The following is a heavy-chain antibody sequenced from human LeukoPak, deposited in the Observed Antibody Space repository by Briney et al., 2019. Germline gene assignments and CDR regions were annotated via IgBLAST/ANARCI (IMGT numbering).Heavy chain of an antibody. CDR3: ARVRVGYYYYYMDV. Sequence: SETLSLTCTVSGGSISSHYWSWIRQPPGKGLEWIGYIYYSGSTNYNPSLKSRVTISVDTSKNQFSLKLSSVTAADTAVYYCARVRVGYYYYYMDVWGKGTTVTVSS. CDR2: IYYSGST. CDR1: GGSISSHY. V-gene: IGHV4-59*11. J-gene: IGHJ6*03.